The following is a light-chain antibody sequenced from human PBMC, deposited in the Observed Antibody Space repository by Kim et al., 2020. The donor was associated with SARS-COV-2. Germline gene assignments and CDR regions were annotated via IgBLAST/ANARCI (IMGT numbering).Light chain of an antibody. CDR1: QSINNW. CDR3: QQYNSWGT. CDR2: KAS. V-gene: IGKV1-5*03. J-gene: IGKJ1*01. Sequence: DIQMTQSPSTLSASLGDRVTITCRASQSINNWLAWYQQKPGKAPKLLIYKASSLESGVPSRFSGSGSGTEFTLTISSLQPDDFATYYCQQYNSWGTFGQGTKVDIK.